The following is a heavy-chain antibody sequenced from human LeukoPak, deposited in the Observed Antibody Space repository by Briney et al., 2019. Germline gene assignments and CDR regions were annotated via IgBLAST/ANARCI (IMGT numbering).Heavy chain of an antibody. CDR1: GGSISSYY. J-gene: IGHJ4*02. V-gene: IGHV4-59*01. Sequence: SETLSLTCTVSGGSISSYYWSWVRQPPGKGLEWIGYIYYSGSTNYNPSLKSRVTISVDTSKNQFSLKLSSVTAADTAVYYCARGSYGGRLLGYYFDYWGQGTLVTVSS. D-gene: IGHD4-23*01. CDR3: ARGSYGGRLLGYYFDY. CDR2: IYYSGST.